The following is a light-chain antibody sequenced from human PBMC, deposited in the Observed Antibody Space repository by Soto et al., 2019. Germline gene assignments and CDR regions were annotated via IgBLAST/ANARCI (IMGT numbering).Light chain of an antibody. V-gene: IGKV1-8*01. CDR3: QQYNNWIWT. CDR2: AAS. CDR1: QGISSY. Sequence: ILMTQSPSSCYSSTGDRVTITCRTSQGISSYLAWYQQKPGKAPKLLIYAASTRATGIPARFSVSGSGTEFTLTISRLKSEDFAVYDCQQYNNWIWTFCQGTKVDNK. J-gene: IGKJ1*01.